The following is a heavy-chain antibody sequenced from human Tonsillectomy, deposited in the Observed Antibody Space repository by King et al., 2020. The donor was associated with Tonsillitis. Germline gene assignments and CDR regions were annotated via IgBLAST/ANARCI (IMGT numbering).Heavy chain of an antibody. Sequence: VQLQESGPGLVKPSETLSLTCTVSNGSISGHYWSWIRQPPGKGLEWIGYIYHSGSTNYNPSLKSRVTISLDTSKNQFSLKLSSVTAADTAVYYCARQIYFDFWGQGTLVTVSS. V-gene: IGHV4-59*08. CDR3: ARQIYFDF. CDR2: IYHSGST. CDR1: NGSISGHY. J-gene: IGHJ4*02.